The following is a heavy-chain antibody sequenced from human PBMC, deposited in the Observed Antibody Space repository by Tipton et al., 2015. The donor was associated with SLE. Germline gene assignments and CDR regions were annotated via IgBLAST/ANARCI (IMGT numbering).Heavy chain of an antibody. J-gene: IGHJ6*02. Sequence: TLSLTCTVSGGSISGSPYYWAWIRQPPGKGLEWIGSIYYSGSTYHNPSLKSRVTISVDTSKNQFSLKLSSVTAADTAVYYCASMIVVIPVEARRDGMDVWGQGTTVTVSS. CDR2: IYYSGST. CDR1: GGSISGSPYY. V-gene: IGHV4-39*07. D-gene: IGHD2-2*01. CDR3: ASMIVVIPVEARRDGMDV.